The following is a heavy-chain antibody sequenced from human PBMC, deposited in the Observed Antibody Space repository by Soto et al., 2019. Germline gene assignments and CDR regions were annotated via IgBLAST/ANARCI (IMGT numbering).Heavy chain of an antibody. J-gene: IGHJ6*02. Sequence: GSLRLSCSASGFTFSSYSMNWVRQAPGKGLEWVSSISSSSSYIYYADSVKGRFTISRDNAKNSLYLQMNSLRAEDTAVYYCARDRNTAMVGALYYYYYGMDVWGQGTTVTVS. CDR1: GFTFSSYS. V-gene: IGHV3-21*01. CDR3: ARDRNTAMVGALYYYYYGMDV. D-gene: IGHD5-18*01. CDR2: ISSSSSYI.